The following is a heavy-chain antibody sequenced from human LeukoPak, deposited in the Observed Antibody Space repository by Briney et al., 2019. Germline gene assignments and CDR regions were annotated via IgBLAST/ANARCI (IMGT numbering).Heavy chain of an antibody. CDR1: GFTVSSNY. J-gene: IGHJ6*03. CDR3: AREREGYSYGYYYYYMDV. D-gene: IGHD5-18*01. Sequence: GGSLRLSCAASGFTVSSNYMSWVRQAPGKGLEWVSVIYSGGSTYYADSVKGRFTISRDNSKNTLYLQMNSLRAEDTAVYYCAREREGYSYGYYYYYMDVWGKGTTVTLSS. V-gene: IGHV3-53*01. CDR2: IYSGGST.